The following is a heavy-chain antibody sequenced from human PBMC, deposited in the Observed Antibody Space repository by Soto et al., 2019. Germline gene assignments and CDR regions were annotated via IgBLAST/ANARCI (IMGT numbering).Heavy chain of an antibody. D-gene: IGHD5-18*01. V-gene: IGHV3-30*18. J-gene: IGHJ4*02. CDR2: IAYDGSNK. CDR3: AKAPHEYSYGRFDS. CDR1: GFTFRGYA. Sequence: QVQLVESGGGVVQPGRSLRLSCATSGFTFRGYAMHWVRQPPGKGLEWVAVIAYDGSNKYYVDSVKGRFTISRDNSKNMLYLQMDSLRAEDTAVHYCAKAPHEYSYGRFDSWGQGTLVTVSS.